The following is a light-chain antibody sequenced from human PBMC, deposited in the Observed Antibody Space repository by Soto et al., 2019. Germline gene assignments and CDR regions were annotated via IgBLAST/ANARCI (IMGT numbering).Light chain of an antibody. CDR2: RAS. J-gene: IGKJ1*01. CDR3: QTYSNWPPWT. Sequence: EIVLTQSPDTVSASPGETATLSCRASQSLSSNLAWYQQKPGQAPRLLIFRASTRATGIPARFSGTGSGTDFTLTTSRLQSDDCAVYYCQTYSNWPPWTFGPGTKVDI. CDR1: QSLSSN. V-gene: IGKV3-15*01.